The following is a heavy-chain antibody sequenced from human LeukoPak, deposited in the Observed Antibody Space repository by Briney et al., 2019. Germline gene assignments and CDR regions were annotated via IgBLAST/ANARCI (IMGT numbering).Heavy chain of an antibody. J-gene: IGHJ4*02. Sequence: KPSETLSLTCTVSGGSISSSSYYWGWIRQPPGKGLEWIGSIYYSGSTYYNPSLKSRVTISVDTSKNQFSLKLSSVTAADTAVYYCARLGGPGYWGQGALDTVSS. CDR1: GGSISSSSYY. V-gene: IGHV4-39*01. CDR2: IYYSGST. CDR3: ARLGGPGY.